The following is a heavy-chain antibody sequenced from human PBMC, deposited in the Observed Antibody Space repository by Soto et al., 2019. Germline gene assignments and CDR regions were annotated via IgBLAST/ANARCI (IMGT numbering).Heavy chain of an antibody. D-gene: IGHD3-22*01. CDR2: ISSSSGTI. J-gene: IGHJ4*02. Sequence: PGGSLRLSCAASGFTFSGYNMNWVRQAPGKGLEWVSYISSSSGTIYYAKSVKGRFTISRDNAKNSLYLQINSLRAEDTAVYYCAKPRGYYDSSGYPTPDYWGQGTLVTVSS. V-gene: IGHV3-48*01. CDR3: AKPRGYYDSSGYPTPDY. CDR1: GFTFSGYN.